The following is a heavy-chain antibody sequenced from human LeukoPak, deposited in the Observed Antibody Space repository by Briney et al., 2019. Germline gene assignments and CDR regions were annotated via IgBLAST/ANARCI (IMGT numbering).Heavy chain of an antibody. CDR3: ARDREGHYYYYYGMDV. CDR1: GFTFGSYS. D-gene: IGHD1-26*01. Sequence: SGGSLRLSCAASGFTFGSYSMNWVRQAPGKGLEWVSSISSSSSYIYYADSVKGRFTISRDNAKNSLYLQMNSLRAEDTAVYYCARDREGHYYYYYGMDVWGQGATVTVSS. J-gene: IGHJ6*02. CDR2: ISSSSSYI. V-gene: IGHV3-21*01.